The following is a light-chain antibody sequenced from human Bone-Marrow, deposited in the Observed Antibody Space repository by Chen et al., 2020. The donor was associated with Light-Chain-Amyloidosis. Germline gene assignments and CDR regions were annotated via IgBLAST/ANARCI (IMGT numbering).Light chain of an antibody. J-gene: IGKJ2*02. CDR2: DAS. Sequence: DIQMTQSPSSLSASVGDRDTITCQASQAISNYLNWYQQKPGKAPDLLIYDASNLEPGVPSRFSGGGSGTHFTFTISSLQPEDIATYYCQQYDTVPRTFGQGTKVEIK. V-gene: IGKV1-33*01. CDR1: QAISNY. CDR3: QQYDTVPRT.